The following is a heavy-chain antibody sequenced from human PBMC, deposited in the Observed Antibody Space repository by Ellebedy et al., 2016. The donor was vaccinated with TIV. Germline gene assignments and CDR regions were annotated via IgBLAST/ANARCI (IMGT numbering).Heavy chain of an antibody. CDR3: ARDLVVVTAILDY. Sequence: GGSLRLSCAASGFTFSRYAMHWVRQAPGKGLEWVAVISNDGSNKFYADSVKGRFTISRDNSKNTLYLQMNSLRAEDTAVYYCARDLVVVTAILDYWGQGTLVTLSS. V-gene: IGHV3-30-3*01. CDR1: GFTFSRYA. J-gene: IGHJ4*02. CDR2: ISNDGSNK. D-gene: IGHD2-21*02.